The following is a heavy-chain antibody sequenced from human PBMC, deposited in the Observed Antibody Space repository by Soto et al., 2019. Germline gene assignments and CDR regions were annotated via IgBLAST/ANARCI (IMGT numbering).Heavy chain of an antibody. D-gene: IGHD2-15*01. Sequence: SETLSLTCTVYGGSISRYYWSWVRQPPGRGLEWIGEINYSGSTSYNPSLKSRVTISVDTSKNQFSLRLCSVTAADTAVYYCARWYCSGGSCSLVGFAYWGKGTLVTVS. CDR2: INYSGST. J-gene: IGHJ4*02. V-gene: IGHV4-34*01. CDR1: GGSISRYY. CDR3: ARWYCSGGSCSLVGFAY.